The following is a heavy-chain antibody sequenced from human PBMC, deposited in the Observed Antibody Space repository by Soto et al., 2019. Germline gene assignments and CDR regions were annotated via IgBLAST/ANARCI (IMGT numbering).Heavy chain of an antibody. CDR3: AKDSGSWYFDY. Sequence: GGSLRLSWAASGFTFSSYAMSWVRQAPGKGLEWVSAISGSGGSTYYADSVKGRLTISRDNSKDTLYLQMNSLRAEDTAVYYCAKDSGSWYFDYWGQGTLVTVSS. V-gene: IGHV3-23*01. J-gene: IGHJ4*02. D-gene: IGHD6-13*01. CDR2: ISGSGGST. CDR1: GFTFSSYA.